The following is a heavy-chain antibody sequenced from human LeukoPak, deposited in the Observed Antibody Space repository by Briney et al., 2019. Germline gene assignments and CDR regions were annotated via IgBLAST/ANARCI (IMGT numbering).Heavy chain of an antibody. D-gene: IGHD2-2*01. V-gene: IGHV4-34*01. J-gene: IGHJ3*02. CDR3: ARGLVVPAAHAFDI. CDR2: INHSGST. CDR1: GGSFSGYY. Sequence: SETPSLTCAVYGGSFSGYYWSWIRQPPGKGLEWIGEINHSGSTNYNPSLKSRVTISVDTSKNQFSLKLSSVTAADTAVYYCARGLVVPAAHAFDIWGQGTMVTVSS.